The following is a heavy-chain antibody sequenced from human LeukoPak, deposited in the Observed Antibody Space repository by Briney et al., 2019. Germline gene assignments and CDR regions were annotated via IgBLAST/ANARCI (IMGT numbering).Heavy chain of an antibody. CDR3: ARDRGSFGSTQYSFDI. CDR1: GFTFDIYS. CDR2: ISSSGSVL. J-gene: IGHJ3*02. Sequence: GGSLRLSCAASGFTFDIYSMNWVRQAPGKGLEWVSSISSSGSVLNYADSVKGRFTISRDNAEKSLYLQMNSLRAEDTAVYYCARDRGSFGSTQYSFDIWGQGTMVTVSS. V-gene: IGHV3-21*01. D-gene: IGHD2/OR15-2a*01.